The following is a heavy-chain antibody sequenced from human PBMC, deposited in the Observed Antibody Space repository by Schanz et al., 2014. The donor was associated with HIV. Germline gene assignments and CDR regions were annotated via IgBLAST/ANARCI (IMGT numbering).Heavy chain of an antibody. V-gene: IGHV1-2*02. D-gene: IGHD6-19*01. CDR2: INTYNGQT. Sequence: QVQLVQSGAEVKKPGASVKVSCKASGYTFTGYYLHWVRQAPGQGLEWVGSINTYNGQTDYGRKLQGRVTMTTDRSTSTAYLELRSLRSDDTAVYYCARAVTGTFDFWGQGTLVTVSS. CDR3: ARAVTGTFDF. CDR1: GYTFTGYY. J-gene: IGHJ4*02.